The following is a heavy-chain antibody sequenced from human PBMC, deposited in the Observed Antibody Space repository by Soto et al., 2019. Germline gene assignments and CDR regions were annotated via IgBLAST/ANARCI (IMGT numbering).Heavy chain of an antibody. J-gene: IGHJ3*02. CDR2: IKQDGSEK. V-gene: IGHV3-7*05. CDR3: ARATDYYDSSGYDAFDI. CDR1: GFTFSSYW. Sequence: WSLRLSCAASGFTFSSYWMSWVRQAPGKGLEWVANIKQDGSEKYYVDSVKGRFTISRDNAKNSLYLQMNSLRAEDTAVYYCARATDYYDSSGYDAFDIWGQGTMVTVSS. D-gene: IGHD3-22*01.